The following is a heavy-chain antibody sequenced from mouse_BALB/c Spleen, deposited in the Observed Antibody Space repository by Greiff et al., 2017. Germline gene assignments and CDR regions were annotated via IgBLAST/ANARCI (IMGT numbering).Heavy chain of an antibody. D-gene: IGHD1-1*01. Sequence: QVQLQQSGAELVRPGTSVKVSCKASGYAFTNYLIEWVKQRPGQGLEWIGVINPGSGGTNYNEKFKGKATLTADKSSSTAYMQLSSLTSDDSAVYFCARDYYGSSSWFAYGGQGTLVTVSA. CDR2: INPGSGGT. V-gene: IGHV1-54*01. J-gene: IGHJ3*01. CDR3: ARDYYGSSSWFAY. CDR1: GYAFTNYL.